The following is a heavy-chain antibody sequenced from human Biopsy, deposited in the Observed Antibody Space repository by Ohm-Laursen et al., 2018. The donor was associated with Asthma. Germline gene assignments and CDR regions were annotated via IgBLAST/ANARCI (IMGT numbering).Heavy chain of an antibody. V-gene: IGHV4-34*01. D-gene: IGHD3-3*01. Sequence: PSQTLSLTCSMYGLSSSAYYWTWIRQTPGKGLECIGESDHRGNTNTNATLKSRVTISKAKSANEFSLKMKSVTAADTAIYYCARGPEWSGLDIWGQGTTVTVSS. CDR1: GLSSSAYY. J-gene: IGHJ6*02. CDR3: ARGPEWSGLDI. CDR2: SDHRGNT.